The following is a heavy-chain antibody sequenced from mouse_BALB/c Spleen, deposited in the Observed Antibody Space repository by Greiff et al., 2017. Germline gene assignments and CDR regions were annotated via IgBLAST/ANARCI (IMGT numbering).Heavy chain of an antibody. V-gene: IGHV5-15*02. J-gene: IGHJ4*01. CDR1: GFTFSDYG. Sequence: EVQLVESGGGLVQPGGSRKLSCAASGFTFSDYGMAWVRQAPGKGPEWVAFISNLAYSIYYADTVTGRFTISRENAKNTLYLEMSSLRSEDTAMYYCARDSHYYAMDYWGQGTSVTVSS. CDR3: ARDSHYYAMDY. CDR2: ISNLAYSI.